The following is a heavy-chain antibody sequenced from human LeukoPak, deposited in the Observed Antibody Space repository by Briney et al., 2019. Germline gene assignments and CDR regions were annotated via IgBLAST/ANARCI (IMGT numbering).Heavy chain of an antibody. D-gene: IGHD3-22*01. CDR3: AKDKGHYYTYDF. CDR1: GFTFSSYA. V-gene: IGHV3-23*01. Sequence: GGSLRLSCAASGFTFSSYAMSWVRQAPGKGLEWVSVISGSGGSTYYADSVKGRFTISRDNSKNTLSLQMHSLRAEDTAVYYCAKDKGHYYTYDFWGQGTLVTVSS. J-gene: IGHJ4*02. CDR2: ISGSGGST.